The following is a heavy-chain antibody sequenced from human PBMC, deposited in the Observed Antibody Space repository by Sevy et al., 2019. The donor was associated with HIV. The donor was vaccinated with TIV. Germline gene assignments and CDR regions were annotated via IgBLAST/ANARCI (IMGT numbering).Heavy chain of an antibody. D-gene: IGHD3-10*01. CDR1: GFNFRNFW. CDR3: VRDKEVAVSILDA. J-gene: IGHJ5*02. CDR2: IKQDGSEA. V-gene: IGHV3-7*03. Sequence: GGSLRLSCVASGFNFRNFWMSWVRQAPGKGLECVADIKQDGSEAYYGDSVKGRFTISRDNAKNSLYLQMNSLRAEDTAMYFCVRDKEVAVSILDAWGQGTPVTVSS.